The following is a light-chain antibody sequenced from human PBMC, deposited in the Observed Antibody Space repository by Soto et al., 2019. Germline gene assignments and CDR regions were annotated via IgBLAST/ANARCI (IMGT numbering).Light chain of an antibody. CDR3: CSYAGSYTWV. CDR2: DVA. V-gene: IGLV2-11*01. CDR1: SSDVGNYNY. Sequence: QSALTQPRSVSGSPGQSVTISCTGTSSDVGNYNYVSWYRQHPGKAPKLMIYDVAQRPSGVPDRFSGSKSGNTASLTISGLQAEDEADYYCCSYAGSYTWVFGGGTKLTVL. J-gene: IGLJ2*01.